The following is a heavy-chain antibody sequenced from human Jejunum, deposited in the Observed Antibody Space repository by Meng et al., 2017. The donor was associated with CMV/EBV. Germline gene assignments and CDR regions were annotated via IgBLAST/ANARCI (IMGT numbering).Heavy chain of an antibody. D-gene: IGHD4-17*01. Sequence: SGFTFHNYAMHWVRQAPGKGLEWVSSISWDSYRIDYADSAKGRFTISRDNAKNSLYLQMNSLRPEDTALYYCAKDMFEGTLTILDYWGQGTVVTVSS. V-gene: IGHV3-9*01. CDR2: ISWDSYRI. J-gene: IGHJ4*02. CDR1: GFTFHNYA. CDR3: AKDMFEGTLTILDY.